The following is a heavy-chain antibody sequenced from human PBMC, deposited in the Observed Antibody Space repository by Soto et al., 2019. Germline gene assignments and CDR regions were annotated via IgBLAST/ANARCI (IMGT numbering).Heavy chain of an antibody. CDR3: ARDDRREEWELNGPIYFDY. D-gene: IGHD1-26*01. Sequence: LRLSCAASGFTFSSYAMSWIRQAPGKGLEWVSYISSSGSTIYYADSVKGRFTISRDNAKNSLYLQMNSLRAEDTAVYYCARDDRREEWELNGPIYFDYWGQGTLVTVSS. CDR2: ISSSGSTI. J-gene: IGHJ4*02. V-gene: IGHV3-11*01. CDR1: GFTFSSYA.